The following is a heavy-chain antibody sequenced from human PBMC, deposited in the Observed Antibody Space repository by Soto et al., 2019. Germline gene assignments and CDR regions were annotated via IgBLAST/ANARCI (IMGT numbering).Heavy chain of an antibody. V-gene: IGHV1-18*01. CDR3: AREVTLYNWNNWFDP. CDR2: ISAYNGNT. D-gene: IGHD1-20*01. Sequence: GASVKVSCKASGYTFTSYGISWVRPAPGQGLEWMGWISAYNGNTNYAQKFQGRVTITADESTSTAYMELSSLRSEDTAVYYCAREVTLYNWNNWFDPWGQGTLVTVSS. J-gene: IGHJ5*02. CDR1: GYTFTSYG.